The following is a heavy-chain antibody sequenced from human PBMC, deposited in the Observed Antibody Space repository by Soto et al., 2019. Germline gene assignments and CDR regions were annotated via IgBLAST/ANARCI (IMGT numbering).Heavy chain of an antibody. CDR1: GFTFSSYA. V-gene: IGHV3-30-3*01. D-gene: IGHD4-17*01. CDR3: ARVPCYGGLNWYFDL. J-gene: IGHJ2*01. Sequence: QVNLVESGGGVVQPGRSLRLSCAASGFTFSSYALLWVRQAPGKGLEWVAVISADGTNKYHADSVKVRFTISRDDSKNTLYLQMNSLRADDTAVYFCARVPCYGGLNWYFDLWGRGTLVAVSS. CDR2: ISADGTNK.